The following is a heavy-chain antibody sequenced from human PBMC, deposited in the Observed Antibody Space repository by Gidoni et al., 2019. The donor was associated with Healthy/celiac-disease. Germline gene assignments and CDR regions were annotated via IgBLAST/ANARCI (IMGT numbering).Heavy chain of an antibody. D-gene: IGHD3-10*01. CDR1: GFTFRNAW. V-gene: IGHV3-15*01. J-gene: IGHJ6*02. CDR3: TTSEFGELYGMDV. Sequence: EVQLVESGGGLVKPGGSLRLSCAASGFTFRNAWMSWVRQAPGKGLEWVGRIKSKTDGGTTDYAAPVKGRFTISRDDSKNTLYLQMNSLKTEDTAVYYCTTSEFGELYGMDVWGQGTTVTVSS. CDR2: IKSKTDGGTT.